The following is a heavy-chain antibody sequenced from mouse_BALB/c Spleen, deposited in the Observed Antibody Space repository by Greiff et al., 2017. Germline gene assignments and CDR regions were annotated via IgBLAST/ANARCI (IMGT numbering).Heavy chain of an antibody. Sequence: EVKLEESGGDLVKPGGSLKLSCAASGFTFSSYGMSWVRQTPDKRLEWVATISSGGSYTYYPDSVKGRFTISRDNAKNTLYLQMSSLKSEDTAMYYCASGDFITTVDYAMDYWGQGTSVTVSS. D-gene: IGHD1-1*01. CDR1: GFTFSSYG. J-gene: IGHJ4*01. CDR3: ASGDFITTVDYAMDY. V-gene: IGHV5-6*02. CDR2: ISSGGSYT.